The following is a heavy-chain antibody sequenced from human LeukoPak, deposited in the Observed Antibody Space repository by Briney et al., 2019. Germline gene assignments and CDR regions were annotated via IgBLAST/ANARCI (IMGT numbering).Heavy chain of an antibody. D-gene: IGHD3-22*01. Sequence: GGSLRLSCAASGFTFNAFWMRWVRQAPGKGLVWVSRINSDGSSIAYADSVKGRFTISRDNAKNTLYLQMNSLKAEDAAVYYCARGLVHDTSGYYSDYWGQGTLVTVSS. CDR3: ARGLVHDTSGYYSDY. V-gene: IGHV3-74*01. CDR1: GFTFNAFW. CDR2: INSDGSSI. J-gene: IGHJ4*02.